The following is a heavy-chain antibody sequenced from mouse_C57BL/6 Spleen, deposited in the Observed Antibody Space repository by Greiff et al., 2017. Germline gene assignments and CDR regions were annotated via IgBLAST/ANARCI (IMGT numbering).Heavy chain of an antibody. D-gene: IGHD2-1*01. CDR2: IYPGSGST. CDR3: ARSTMVTYYAMDY. Sequence: QVQLQQSGAELVKPGASVKMSCKASGYTFTSYWITWVKQRPGQGLEWIGDIYPGSGSTNYNEKFKSKATLTVDTSSSTAYMQLSSLTSEDSAVYYCARSTMVTYYAMDYWGQGTSGTVSS. V-gene: IGHV1-55*01. CDR1: GYTFTSYW. J-gene: IGHJ4*01.